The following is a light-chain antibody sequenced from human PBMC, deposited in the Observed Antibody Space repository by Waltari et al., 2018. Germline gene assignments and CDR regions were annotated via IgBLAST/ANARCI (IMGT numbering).Light chain of an antibody. CDR3: SSYSRGSSFVL. Sequence: QSALTQPASVSGSPGQSIIISCTGTSGDIGGFALVSWYQQHPGKVPRLLIYEVTTRPSGVSSRFSGSKSDNSATLTISALQTEDEADYYCSSYSRGSSFVLFGGGTRLTVL. CDR1: SGDIGGFAL. CDR2: EVT. V-gene: IGLV2-23*02. J-gene: IGLJ2*01.